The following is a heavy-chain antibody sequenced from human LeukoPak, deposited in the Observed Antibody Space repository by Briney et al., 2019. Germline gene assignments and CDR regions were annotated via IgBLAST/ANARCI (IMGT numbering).Heavy chain of an antibody. CDR1: GFTFSSYA. CDR3: AKDPGLSGEGYFDL. D-gene: IGHD2-21*01. CDR2: ISGSGGIT. V-gene: IGHV3-23*01. J-gene: IGHJ2*01. Sequence: GGSLRLSCAASGFTFSSYAMSWVRQAPGKGLEGVSAISGSGGITYYADSVKGRFTISRDNSKTTLYLQMNSLRAEDTAVYYCAKDPGLSGEGYFDLWGRGTLVTVSS.